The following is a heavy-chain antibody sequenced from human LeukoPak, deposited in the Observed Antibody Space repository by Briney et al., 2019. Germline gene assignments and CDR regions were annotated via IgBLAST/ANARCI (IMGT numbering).Heavy chain of an antibody. CDR2: IYHSGST. CDR1: GGSISSGSYY. V-gene: IGHV4-39*07. CDR3: ARNIVGASYYFDY. D-gene: IGHD1-26*01. J-gene: IGHJ4*02. Sequence: SETLSLTCTVSGGSISSGSYYWGWIRQPPGKGLEWIGSIYHSGSTYYNPSLKSRVTISVDTSKNQFSLKLSSVTATDTALYYCARNIVGASYYFDYWGQGTLVTVSS.